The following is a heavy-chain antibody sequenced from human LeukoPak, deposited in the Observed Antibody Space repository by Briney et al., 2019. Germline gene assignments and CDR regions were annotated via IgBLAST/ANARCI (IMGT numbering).Heavy chain of an antibody. CDR2: IWYDGSNK. Sequence: PGRSLRLSCAASGFTFSSYGMHWVRQAPGKGLEWVAVIWYDGSNKYYADSVKGRFTISRDNSKNTLYLQMSSLRAEDTAVYYCAKDTGQWPIRTFDFWGQGTLVTVSS. D-gene: IGHD6-19*01. J-gene: IGHJ4*02. V-gene: IGHV3-33*06. CDR1: GFTFSSYG. CDR3: AKDTGQWPIRTFDF.